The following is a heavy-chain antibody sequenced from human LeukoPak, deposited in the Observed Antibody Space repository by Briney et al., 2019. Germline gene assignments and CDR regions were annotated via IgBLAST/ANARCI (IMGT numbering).Heavy chain of an antibody. J-gene: IGHJ5*02. V-gene: IGHV4-30-4*01. CDR2: VNYSGNT. CDR1: GGSVSSGTSY. CDR3: VTGLWPRSGGNWFDP. D-gene: IGHD5-12*01. Sequence: SQTLSLTCTVSGGSVSSGTSYWSWIRQPPGKGLEWIGYVNYSGNTYYNPSLKSRVTISVDTSKNQFSLRLNSVTVADTAVYYCVTGLWPRSGGNWFDPWGQGTLVTVSS.